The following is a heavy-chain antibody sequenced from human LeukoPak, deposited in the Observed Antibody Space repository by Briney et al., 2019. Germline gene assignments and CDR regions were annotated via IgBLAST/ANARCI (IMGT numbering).Heavy chain of an antibody. CDR3: ARGALGWFDP. V-gene: IGHV4-59*01. CDR1: GDSISGYS. CDR2: IYYSGDT. Sequence: SETLSLTCTVSGDSISGYSWSWIRQPPGKGLEWIGFIYYSGDTKYNPSLKSRVTMSVDTSKNQLFLNLRSVTTADTAVYYCARGALGWFDPWGQGTLVTVSS. J-gene: IGHJ5*02.